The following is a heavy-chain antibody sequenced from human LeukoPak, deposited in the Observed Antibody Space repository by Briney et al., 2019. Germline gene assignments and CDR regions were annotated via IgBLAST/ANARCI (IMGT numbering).Heavy chain of an antibody. J-gene: IGHJ5*02. V-gene: IGHV1-18*01. CDR3: ARWITGTPPFDP. Sequence: GASVKVSCKSSGYTSSSYGISWMRQAPGQGLEWMGWISTYNGNTNYAQKFHGRVTMTTDTSTSTAYMELSSLRSEDTAVYYCARWITGTPPFDPWGQGTLVTVSS. CDR1: GYTSSSYG. D-gene: IGHD1-20*01. CDR2: ISTYNGNT.